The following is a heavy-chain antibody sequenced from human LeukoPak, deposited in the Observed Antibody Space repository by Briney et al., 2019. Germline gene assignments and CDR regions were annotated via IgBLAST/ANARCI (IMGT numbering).Heavy chain of an antibody. Sequence: PGGSLRLSCAASGFTFSLYVMTWVRQAPGKGLEWVSAITGSGGSIYYADSVRGRFTISRDNSKNTLYLQMNSLRAEDTAVYYCAHPSTPDYGGLDYWGQGTLVTVSS. D-gene: IGHD4-17*01. CDR2: ITGSGGSI. CDR1: GFTFSLYV. J-gene: IGHJ4*02. CDR3: AHPSTPDYGGLDY. V-gene: IGHV3-23*01.